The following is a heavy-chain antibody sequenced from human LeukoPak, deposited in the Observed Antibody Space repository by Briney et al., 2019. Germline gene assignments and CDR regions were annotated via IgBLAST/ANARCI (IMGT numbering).Heavy chain of an antibody. CDR3: ARDLAYYDILTGYLVDDY. CDR1: GFTFSSHW. Sequence: PGGSLRLSCAASGFTFSSHWMSWVRQAPGKGLEWVANIKQDGSEKYYVDSVKGRFTISRDNAKNSLYLQMNSLRAEDTAVYYCARDLAYYDILTGYLVDDYWGQGTLVTVSS. J-gene: IGHJ4*02. CDR2: IKQDGSEK. D-gene: IGHD3-9*01. V-gene: IGHV3-7*01.